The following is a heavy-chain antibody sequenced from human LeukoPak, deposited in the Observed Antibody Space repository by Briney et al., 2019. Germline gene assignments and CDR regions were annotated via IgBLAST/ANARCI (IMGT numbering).Heavy chain of an antibody. Sequence: PGGSLRLSCAASGFTFSSYAMSWVRQAPGKGLEWVSAISGSGGSTYYADSVKGRLTISRDNSKNTLYLQMNSLRAEDTAVYYCARVLGYCSGGSCYPDAFDIWGQGTMVTVSS. V-gene: IGHV3-23*01. CDR2: ISGSGGST. D-gene: IGHD2-15*01. CDR3: ARVLGYCSGGSCYPDAFDI. J-gene: IGHJ3*02. CDR1: GFTFSSYA.